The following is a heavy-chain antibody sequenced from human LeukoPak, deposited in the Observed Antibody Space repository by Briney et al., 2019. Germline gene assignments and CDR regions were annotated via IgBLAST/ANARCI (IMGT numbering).Heavy chain of an antibody. CDR2: IYYSGST. V-gene: IGHV4-59*01. CDR1: GFTFSNAW. CDR3: ARVRVGFDY. D-gene: IGHD1-26*01. Sequence: GSLRLSCAASGFTFSNAWMSWIRQPPGKGLEWIGYIYYSGSTNYNPSLKSRVTISVDTSKNQFSLKLSSVTAADTAVYYCARVRVGFDYWGQGTLVTVSS. J-gene: IGHJ4*02.